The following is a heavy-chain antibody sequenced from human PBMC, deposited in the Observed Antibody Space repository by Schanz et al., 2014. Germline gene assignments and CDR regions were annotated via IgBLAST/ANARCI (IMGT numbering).Heavy chain of an antibody. CDR3: AKEGSCSGGTCPKMFAFDM. CDR2: VSSDGHTT. D-gene: IGHD2-15*01. Sequence: VQLVESGGGLIHPGGSLRLSCAASGFTFSRSGMHWVRQAPGKGLDWVAVVSSDGHTTYYTDSVKGRFTISRDNSKNTLDLQMNSLRAEDTALYFCAKEGSCSGGTCPKMFAFDMWGQGTMVTVSS. V-gene: IGHV3-30*18. CDR1: GFTFSRSG. J-gene: IGHJ3*02.